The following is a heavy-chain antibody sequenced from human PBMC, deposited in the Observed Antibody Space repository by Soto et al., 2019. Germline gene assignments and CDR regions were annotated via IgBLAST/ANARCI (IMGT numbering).Heavy chain of an antibody. V-gene: IGHV3-30*18. Sequence: QVQLVESGGGVVQPGRSLRLSCAASGFTFSSYGMHWVRQAPGKGLEWVAVISYDGSNKYYADSVKGRFTISRDNSKNTLYLQMNSLRAEDTAVYYCAKNAPKGGPFDYWGQGTLVTVSS. J-gene: IGHJ4*02. D-gene: IGHD6-25*01. CDR3: AKNAPKGGPFDY. CDR2: ISYDGSNK. CDR1: GFTFSSYG.